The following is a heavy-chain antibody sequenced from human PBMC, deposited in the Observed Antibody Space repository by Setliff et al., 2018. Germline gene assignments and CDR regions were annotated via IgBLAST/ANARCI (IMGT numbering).Heavy chain of an antibody. Sequence: SVKVSCKASGGTFSSSGITWVRQAPGEGLEWMGRSIPILKTANYAQKFQGRVTLTVDDSATTAYLDLRSLKSEDTAVYFRTRELRSPFWHIDSWGQGTLVTVSS. CDR1: GGTFSSSG. CDR3: TRELRSPFWHIDS. D-gene: IGHD3-3*01. CDR2: SIPILKTA. J-gene: IGHJ4*02. V-gene: IGHV1-69*11.